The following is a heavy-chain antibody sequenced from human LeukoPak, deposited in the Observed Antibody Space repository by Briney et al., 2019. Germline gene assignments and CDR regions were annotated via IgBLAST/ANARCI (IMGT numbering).Heavy chain of an antibody. Sequence: SETLSLTCTVSGASITSYYWNWIRQPPGKGLEWIGYIYYSGSTNYNPSLKSRVTISVDTSKNQLSLDLTSVTAADTAVYYCAGDLSQVGVATLGVSDLWGEGTMVTVSS. CDR2: IYYSGST. CDR1: GASITSYY. CDR3: AGDLSQVGVATLGVSDL. D-gene: IGHD3-3*01. J-gene: IGHJ3*01. V-gene: IGHV4-59*01.